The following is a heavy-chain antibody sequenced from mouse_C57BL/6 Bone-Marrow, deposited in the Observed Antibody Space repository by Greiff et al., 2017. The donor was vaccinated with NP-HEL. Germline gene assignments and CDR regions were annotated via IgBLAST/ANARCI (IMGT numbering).Heavy chain of an antibody. J-gene: IGHJ4*01. V-gene: IGHV5-2*01. CDR1: EYEFPSHD. D-gene: IGHD4-1*01. CDR2: INSDGGST. Sequence: DVMLVESGGGLVQPGESLKLTCESNEYEFPSHDMSWVRKTPEKRLELVAAINSDGGSTYYPDTMERRFIISRDNTKKTLYLQMSRLRSEDTALYYCARLRTGYAMDYWGQGTSVTVSS. CDR3: ARLRTGYAMDY.